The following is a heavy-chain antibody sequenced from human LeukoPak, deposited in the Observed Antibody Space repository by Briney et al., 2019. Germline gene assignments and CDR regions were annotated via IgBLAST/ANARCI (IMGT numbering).Heavy chain of an antibody. J-gene: IGHJ4*02. D-gene: IGHD6-19*01. V-gene: IGHV4-39*07. Sequence: SETLSLTCTVSGGSISSSSYYWGWIRQPPGTGLEWIGSIYYSGSTYYNPSLKSRVTISVDTSKNQFSLKLSSVTAADTAVYYCARDIPASIAVAGHPPLTPTHLTFDYWGQGTLVTVSS. CDR1: GGSISSSSYY. CDR2: IYYSGST. CDR3: ARDIPASIAVAGHPPLTPTHLTFDY.